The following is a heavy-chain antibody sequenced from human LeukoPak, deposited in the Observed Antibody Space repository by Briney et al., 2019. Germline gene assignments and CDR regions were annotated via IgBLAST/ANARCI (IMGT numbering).Heavy chain of an antibody. CDR3: AKDHSSSHGTGFDY. V-gene: IGHV3-23*01. CDR2: ISGSGGST. D-gene: IGHD6-13*01. CDR1: GFTFSSYA. J-gene: IGHJ4*02. Sequence: PGGSLRLSCAASGFTFSSYAMSWVRQAPGKGLEWVSAISGSGGSTYYADSVKGRFTISRDNSKSTLYLQMNSLRAEDTAVYYCAKDHSSSHGTGFDYWGQGTLVTVSS.